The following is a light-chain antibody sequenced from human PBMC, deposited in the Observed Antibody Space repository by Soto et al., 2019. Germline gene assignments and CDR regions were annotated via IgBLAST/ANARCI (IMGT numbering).Light chain of an antibody. CDR1: RSDVGGYNR. J-gene: IGLJ1*01. CDR3: TSFADSYNWV. CDR2: EVD. Sequence: QSALTQPPSASGSPGQSVTISCTGTRSDVGGYNRVSWYLHHPGKAPKLILYEVDKRPSGVPDRFSGSKSGNTASLTVSGLQAEDEADYYCTSFADSYNWVFGTGTKVTVL. V-gene: IGLV2-8*01.